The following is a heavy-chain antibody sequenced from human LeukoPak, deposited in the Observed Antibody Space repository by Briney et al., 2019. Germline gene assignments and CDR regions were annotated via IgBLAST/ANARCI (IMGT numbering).Heavy chain of an antibody. CDR2: ISGSGGST. CDR3: ARDWAIAVPSLNWIDP. Sequence: GGSLRLSCAASGFTFSSYAMSWVRQAPGKGLEWVSAISGSGGSTYYADSVKGRFTISRDNSKNTLYLQMNSLRAEDTAVYYCARDWAIAVPSLNWIDPWGQGTLVTVSS. V-gene: IGHV3-23*01. J-gene: IGHJ5*02. CDR1: GFTFSSYA. D-gene: IGHD6-19*01.